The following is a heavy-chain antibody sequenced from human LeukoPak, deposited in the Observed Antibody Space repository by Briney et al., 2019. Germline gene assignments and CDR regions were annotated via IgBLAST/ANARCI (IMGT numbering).Heavy chain of an antibody. V-gene: IGHV3-49*04. CDR2: IASETYGGTA. Sequence: GGSLRLSCKVSGFSFINAWMTWVRQAPGKGLEWVGFIASETYGGTAEYAASVKGRFTISRDDSKSIAYLQMNSLKTEDTAVYYCTRDQTPYYWGQGTLVTVSS. CDR3: TRDQTPYY. J-gene: IGHJ4*02. CDR1: GFSFINAW.